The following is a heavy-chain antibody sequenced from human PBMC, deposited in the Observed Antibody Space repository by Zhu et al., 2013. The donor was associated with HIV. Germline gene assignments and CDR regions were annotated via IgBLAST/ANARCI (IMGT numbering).Heavy chain of an antibody. V-gene: IGHV1-8*01. CDR2: MNPXSGNT. CDR3: ARGIAAAGTDAFDI. Sequence: QVQLVQSGAEVKNPGASVKVSCKASGYTFTSYDINWVRQATGQGLEWMGWMNPXSGNTGYAQKFQGRVTMTRNTSISTAYMELSSLRSEDTAVYYCARGIAAAGTDAFDIWGQRDNGHRLF. J-gene: IGHJ3*02. D-gene: IGHD6-13*01. CDR1: GYTFTSYD.